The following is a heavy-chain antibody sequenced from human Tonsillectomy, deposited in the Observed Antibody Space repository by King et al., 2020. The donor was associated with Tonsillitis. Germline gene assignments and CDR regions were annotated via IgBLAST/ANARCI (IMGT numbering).Heavy chain of an antibody. CDR3: VKDFNWYMGGSLEY. Sequence: VQLVESGGGLVQPGGSLRVLCSASGFTFSSYAMHWVRQAPGKGLEYVSGITSTGATTYYVDSVKGRFTISRDNSKNSLYLQMSSLRPEDTAVYYCVKDFNWYMGGSLEYWGPGTLVTVSS. J-gene: IGHJ4*02. CDR2: ITSTGATT. D-gene: IGHD1-1*01. CDR1: GFTFSSYA. V-gene: IGHV3-64D*06.